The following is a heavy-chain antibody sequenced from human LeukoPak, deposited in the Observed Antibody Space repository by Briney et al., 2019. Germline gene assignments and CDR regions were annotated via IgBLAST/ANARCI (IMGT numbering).Heavy chain of an antibody. CDR1: GGSISSYY. CDR3: AGGGGDIVLVY. D-gene: IGHD2-8*02. CDR2: IYYSGST. J-gene: IGHJ4*02. V-gene: IGHV4-59*01. Sequence: SETPSLTCTVSGGSISSYYWSWIRQPPGKGLEWIGYIYYSGSTNYNPSLKSRVTISVDTSKNQFSLKLSSVTAADTAVYYCAGGGGDIVLVYWGQGTLVTVSS.